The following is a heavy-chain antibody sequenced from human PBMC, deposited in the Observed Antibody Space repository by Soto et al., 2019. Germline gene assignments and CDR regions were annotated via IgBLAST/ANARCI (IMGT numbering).Heavy chain of an antibody. CDR2: ISAYNGNT. CDR1: GYTFTSYG. D-gene: IGHD5-18*01. V-gene: IGHV1-18*01. CDR3: ARDRPSLSYSYYYYGMDV. Sequence: GASVKVSCKASGYTFTSYGITWVRQAPGQGLEWMGWISAYNGNTNYAQKLQGRVTMTTDTSTSTAYMELRSLRSDDTAVYYCARDRPSLSYSYYYYGMDVRGQGTTVTVSS. J-gene: IGHJ6*02.